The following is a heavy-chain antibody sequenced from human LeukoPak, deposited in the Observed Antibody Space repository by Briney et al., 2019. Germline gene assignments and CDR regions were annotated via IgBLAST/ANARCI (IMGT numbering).Heavy chain of an antibody. V-gene: IGHV4-34*01. D-gene: IGHD3-22*01. CDR1: GGSFSGYY. CDR2: INHSGST. CDR3: ARGPAYYDSSGYIRGGKTLDY. J-gene: IGHJ4*02. Sequence: SETLSLTCAVYGGSFSGYYWSWIRQPPGKGLEWIGEINHSGSTNYNPSLKSRVTISVDTSKNQFSLKLSSVTATDTAVYYCARGPAYYDSSGYIRGGKTLDYWGQGTLVTVSS.